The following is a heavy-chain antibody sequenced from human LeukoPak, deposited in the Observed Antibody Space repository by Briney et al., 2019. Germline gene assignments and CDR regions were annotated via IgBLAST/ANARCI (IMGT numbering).Heavy chain of an antibody. Sequence: ASVKVSCKASGYTFTGYYMHWVRQAPGQGLEWMGWINPNSGGTNYAQKFQGRVTMTRDTSISTAYLELRSLRSDDTAVYYCARDSALWFGEPQEYWGQGTLVTVSS. CDR1: GYTFTGYY. J-gene: IGHJ4*02. CDR2: INPNSGGT. CDR3: ARDSALWFGEPQEY. D-gene: IGHD3-10*01. V-gene: IGHV1-2*02.